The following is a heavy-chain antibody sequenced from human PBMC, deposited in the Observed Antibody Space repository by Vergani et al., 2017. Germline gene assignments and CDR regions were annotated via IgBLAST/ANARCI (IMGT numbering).Heavy chain of an antibody. J-gene: IGHJ4*02. Sequence: EVQLVESGGGLVQPGGSLKLSCAASGFTFSGSAMHWVRQASGKGLEWVGRIRSKANSYATAYAASVKGRFTISRDDSKNTAYLQMNSLKTEDTAVYYCTRLHSGSEDYWGQGTLVTVSS. CDR1: GFTFSGSA. CDR3: TRLHSGSEDY. CDR2: IRSKANSYAT. D-gene: IGHD3-10*01. V-gene: IGHV3-73*01.